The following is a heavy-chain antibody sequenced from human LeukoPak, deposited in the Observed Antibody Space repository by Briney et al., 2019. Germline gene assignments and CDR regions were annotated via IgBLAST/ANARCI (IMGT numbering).Heavy chain of an antibody. V-gene: IGHV3-7*01. Sequence: GGSLRLSCAASGFTFSSYWMSWVRQAPGKGLEWVANIKQDGSEEYYVDSVKGRFTISRDNAKNSLYLQMNSLRAEDTAVYYCARPSIRKWLRFHYWGQGTLVTVSS. CDR1: GFTFSSYW. CDR3: ARPSIRKWLRFHY. J-gene: IGHJ4*02. CDR2: IKQDGSEE. D-gene: IGHD5-12*01.